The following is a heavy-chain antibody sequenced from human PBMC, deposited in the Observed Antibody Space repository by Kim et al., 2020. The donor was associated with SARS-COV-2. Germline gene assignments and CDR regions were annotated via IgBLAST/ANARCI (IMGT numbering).Heavy chain of an antibody. CDR3: ARDYSIFGEVPPEQFDY. D-gene: IGHD3-3*02. V-gene: IGHV3-11*06. Sequence: VRGHFTSSRDNAKNSLYLQMTSLRAEDTAVYYCARDYSIFGEVPPEQFDYWGQGTLVTVSS. J-gene: IGHJ4*02.